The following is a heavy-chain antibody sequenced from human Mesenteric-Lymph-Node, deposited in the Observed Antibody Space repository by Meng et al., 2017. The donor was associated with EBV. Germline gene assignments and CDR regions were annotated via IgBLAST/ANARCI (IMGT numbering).Heavy chain of an antibody. CDR3: ARIIGYCTGGVCYGDWFDP. CDR1: GWSFSGYY. D-gene: IGHD2-8*02. CDR2: INHSGST. V-gene: IGHV4-34*01. Sequence: HVHLQRWREGLLKPSATSSLPGACYGWSFSGYYWSCSRQPPGKGLEWIGEINHSGSTNDNPSLKSRVTISVDTSKNQFSLKLSSVTAADTAVYYCARIIGYCTGGVCYGDWFDPWGQGTLVTVSS. J-gene: IGHJ5*02.